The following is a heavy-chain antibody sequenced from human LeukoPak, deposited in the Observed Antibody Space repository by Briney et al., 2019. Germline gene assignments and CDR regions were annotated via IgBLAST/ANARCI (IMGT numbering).Heavy chain of an antibody. CDR2: IYYSGST. J-gene: IGHJ4*02. CDR3: ARRIMITFGGVIAQDY. CDR1: GGSVSSSSYY. Sequence: PSRTLSLTCTVSGGSVSSSSYYWGWIRQPPGKGLEWIGSIYYSGSTYYNPSLKSRVTISVDTSKNQFSLKLSSVTAADTAVYYCARRIMITFGGVIAQDYWGQGTLVTVSS. D-gene: IGHD3-16*02. V-gene: IGHV4-39*01.